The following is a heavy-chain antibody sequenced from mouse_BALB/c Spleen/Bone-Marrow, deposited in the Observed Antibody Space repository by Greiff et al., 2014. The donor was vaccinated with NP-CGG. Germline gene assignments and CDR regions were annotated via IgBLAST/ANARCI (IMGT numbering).Heavy chain of an antibody. D-gene: IGHD1-1*01. V-gene: IGHV5-12-2*01. Sequence: DVQLVESGGGLVQPGGSLKLSCAASGFTFSSYTMSWVRQTPEKRLEWAAYISNGGGSTYYPDTVKGRFTISRDNAKNTLYLQMSSLKSEDTAMYYCARHGGSRGYYFDYWGQGTTLTVSS. CDR2: ISNGGGST. J-gene: IGHJ2*01. CDR1: GFTFSSYT. CDR3: ARHGGSRGYYFDY.